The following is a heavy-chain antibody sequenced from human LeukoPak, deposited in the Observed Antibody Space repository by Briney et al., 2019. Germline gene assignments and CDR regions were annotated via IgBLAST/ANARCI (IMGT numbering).Heavy chain of an antibody. J-gene: IGHJ4*02. V-gene: IGHV3-23*01. CDR3: AKDRGIYDSRLLSY. Sequence: GGSLRLSCAASGFTFSSYAMSWVRQAPGKGLEWVSAISGSGGSTYYADSVKGRFTISRDNSKNTLYLRMNSLRAEDTAVYYCAKDRGIYDSRLLSYWGQGTLVTVSS. CDR2: ISGSGGST. CDR1: GFTFSSYA. D-gene: IGHD3-22*01.